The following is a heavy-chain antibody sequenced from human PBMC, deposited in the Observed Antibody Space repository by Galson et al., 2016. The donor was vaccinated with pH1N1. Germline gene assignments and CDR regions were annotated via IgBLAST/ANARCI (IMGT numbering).Heavy chain of an antibody. Sequence: SLRLSCAASGFTFTSHAMTWVRQAPGKGLEWVSTMSGSGDNTYYADSVKGRFIISKDNSKNTLYLQMYSLRGEDTAVYYCAKPNCASSRRYYHFHVWGQGTTVTVSS. V-gene: IGHV3-23*01. CDR3: AKPNCASSRRYYHFHV. CDR2: MSGSGDNT. J-gene: IGHJ3*01. D-gene: IGHD1-26*01. CDR1: GFTFTSHA.